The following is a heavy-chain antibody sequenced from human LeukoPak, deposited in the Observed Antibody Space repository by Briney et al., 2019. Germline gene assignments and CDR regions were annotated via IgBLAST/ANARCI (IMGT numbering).Heavy chain of an antibody. CDR2: IIPILGIA. CDR3: ARDPYYYGSGSYNPDY. J-gene: IGHJ4*02. Sequence: EASVKVSCKASGGTFSSYAISWVRQAPGQGLEWMGRIIPILGIANYAQKFQGRVTITADKSTSTAYMELSSLRSEDTAVYYCARDPYYYGSGSYNPDYWGQGTLVTVSS. D-gene: IGHD3-10*01. V-gene: IGHV1-69*04. CDR1: GGTFSSYA.